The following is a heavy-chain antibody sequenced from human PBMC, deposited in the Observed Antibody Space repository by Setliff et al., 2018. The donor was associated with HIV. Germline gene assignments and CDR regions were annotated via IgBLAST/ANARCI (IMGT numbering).Heavy chain of an antibody. J-gene: IGHJ4*02. CDR3: ARSTSMYCYPDS. Sequence: SETLSLTCTVSGGSLSPFYWNWIRQPPGKGLEWIGYIFYNGNTNYNPSLESRVTISLDASDNHFSLNLTSVTAADTAVYFCARSTSMYCYPDSWGQGALVTVSS. CDR2: IFYNGNT. CDR1: GGSLSPFY. D-gene: IGHD2-21*01. V-gene: IGHV4-59*01.